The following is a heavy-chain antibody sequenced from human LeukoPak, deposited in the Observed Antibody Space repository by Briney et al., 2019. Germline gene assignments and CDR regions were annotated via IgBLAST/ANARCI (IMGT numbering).Heavy chain of an antibody. Sequence: GASVKVSCKASGYTFTSYGISWVRQAPGQGLEWMGWISAYSGNTNYAQKLQGRVTMTTDTSTSTAYMELRSLRSDDTAVYYYARDEGIAVAERTFDIWGQGTMVTVSS. V-gene: IGHV1-18*01. CDR3: ARDEGIAVAERTFDI. CDR2: ISAYSGNT. CDR1: GYTFTSYG. J-gene: IGHJ3*02. D-gene: IGHD6-19*01.